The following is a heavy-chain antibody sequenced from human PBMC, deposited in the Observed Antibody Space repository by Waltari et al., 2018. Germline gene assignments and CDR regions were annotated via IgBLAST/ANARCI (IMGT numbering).Heavy chain of an antibody. D-gene: IGHD3-10*01. J-gene: IGHJ4*02. CDR3: ARASRGSGSPTL. CDR2: IYYSGST. CDR1: GGPMSSSY. V-gene: IGHV4-59*08. Sequence: QVQLQESGPRLVKPSETLSLTCTVSGGPMSSSYWSWIRQPPGKGLEWIAYIYYSGSTNYNPSLMSRITISVDTSKNQFSLKLSSVTAADTAVYYCARASRGSGSPTLWGQGFLVTVSS.